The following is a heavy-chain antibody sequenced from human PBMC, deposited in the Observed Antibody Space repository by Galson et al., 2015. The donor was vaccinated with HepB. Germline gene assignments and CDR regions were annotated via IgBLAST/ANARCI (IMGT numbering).Heavy chain of an antibody. CDR3: AKDPIFGASGWFYFDY. Sequence: SLRLSCAASGFRFSNYAMSWVRQAPGKGLEWVSGITGSGGSTYYAASVKGRFTISRDNTKNTLYLQMRGLRADDTAVYYCAKDPIFGASGWFYFDYRGQGTVVTVSS. J-gene: IGHJ4*02. CDR2: ITGSGGST. CDR1: GFRFSNYA. V-gene: IGHV3-23*01. D-gene: IGHD3-3*01.